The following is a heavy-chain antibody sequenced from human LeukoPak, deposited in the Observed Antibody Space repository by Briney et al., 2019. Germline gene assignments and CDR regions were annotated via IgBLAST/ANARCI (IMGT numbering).Heavy chain of an antibody. CDR1: GYTPTELS. D-gene: IGHD3-3*01. CDR3: ATLQFTIFGVVPDFDY. Sequence: GASVKVSCKVSGYTPTELSMHWGRQAPGKGLEWMGGFDPEDGETIYAQKFQGRVTMTEDTSTDTTYMELSSLRSEDTAVYYCATLQFTIFGVVPDFDYWGQGTLVTVSS. J-gene: IGHJ4*02. CDR2: FDPEDGET. V-gene: IGHV1-24*01.